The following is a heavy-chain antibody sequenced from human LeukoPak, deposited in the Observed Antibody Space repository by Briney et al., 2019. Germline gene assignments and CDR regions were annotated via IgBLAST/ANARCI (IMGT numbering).Heavy chain of an antibody. D-gene: IGHD2-15*01. CDR2: IYYGGNT. CDR1: GGSISSSRSY. V-gene: IGHV4-39*07. Sequence: SETLSLTCTVSGGSISSSRSYWGWIRQPPGKGLEWIGNIYYGGNTYYNPSLKSRVTISLDTSKNQFSLKLSSVTAADTAVYYCARIPLINCSGGSRYWFDPWGQGTLVTVSS. CDR3: ARIPLINCSGGSRYWFDP. J-gene: IGHJ5*02.